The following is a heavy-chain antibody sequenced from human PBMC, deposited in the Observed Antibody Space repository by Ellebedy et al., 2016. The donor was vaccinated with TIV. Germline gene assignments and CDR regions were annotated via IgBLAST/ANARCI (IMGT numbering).Heavy chain of an antibody. Sequence: SETLSLTXAVSGVSISSSNYYWGWIRQPPGKGLEWIGTIFYSGTTYYNPSLKSRVTISIDMSKNQFSLRLTSVTAADTAVYYCARPQQLVFDAFDIWGQGTMVTVSS. D-gene: IGHD6-13*01. J-gene: IGHJ3*02. CDR2: IFYSGTT. CDR1: GVSISSSNYY. V-gene: IGHV4-39*01. CDR3: ARPQQLVFDAFDI.